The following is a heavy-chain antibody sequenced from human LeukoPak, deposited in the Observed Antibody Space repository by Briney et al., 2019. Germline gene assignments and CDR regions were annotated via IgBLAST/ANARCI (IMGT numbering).Heavy chain of an antibody. D-gene: IGHD5-12*01. CDR2: IIPIFGTA. V-gene: IGHV1-69*13. J-gene: IGHJ4*02. Sequence: ASVKVSCKASGGTSSSYAISWVRQAPGQGLEWMGGIIPIFGTANYAQKFQGRVTITADESTSTAYMELSSLRSEDTAVYYCARDSIGDDTEPSVAYWGQGTLVTVSS. CDR3: ARDSIGDDTEPSVAY. CDR1: GGTSSSYA.